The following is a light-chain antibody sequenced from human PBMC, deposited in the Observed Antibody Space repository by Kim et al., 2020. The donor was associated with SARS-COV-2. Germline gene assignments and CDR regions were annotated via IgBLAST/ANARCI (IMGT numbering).Light chain of an antibody. J-gene: IGKJ2*01. CDR2: GAS. Sequence: VSPGGSATLSCRASQSVGSNLAWYQQRPGQAPRLLISGASTRATGVPARFSGSGSGTEFTLTISSPQSEDFAVYYCQQYNRWPPYIFGQGTKLEI. CDR1: QSVGSN. V-gene: IGKV3-15*01. CDR3: QQYNRWPPYI.